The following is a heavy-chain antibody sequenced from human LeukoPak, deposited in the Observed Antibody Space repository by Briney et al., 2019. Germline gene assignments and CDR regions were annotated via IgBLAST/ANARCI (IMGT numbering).Heavy chain of an antibody. CDR3: ARGDSGSFPY. J-gene: IGHJ4*02. D-gene: IGHD3-10*01. Sequence: GSLRLSCAASGFTFSSYAMGWVRQAPGKGLEWVSAISGSGGSTYYADSVKGRFTISRDNSKNTLYLQMYILRVEDTATYFCARGDSGSFPYWGQGTLVTVSS. CDR2: ISGSGGST. V-gene: IGHV3-23*01. CDR1: GFTFSSYA.